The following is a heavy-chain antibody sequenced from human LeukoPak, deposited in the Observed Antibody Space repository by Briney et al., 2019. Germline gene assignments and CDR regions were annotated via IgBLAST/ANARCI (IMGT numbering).Heavy chain of an antibody. V-gene: IGHV3-21*01. J-gene: IGHJ4*02. CDR3: TSGY. CDR1: GFTIGSYT. Sequence: GGSLRLSCAASGFTIGSYTLNWVRQPPGGGLEWVSSISGNSDDIHYADSVKGRFTISRDNAKNSLYLQMSSLRAEDTAVYYCTSGYWGQGTLVIVSS. CDR2: ISGNSDDI.